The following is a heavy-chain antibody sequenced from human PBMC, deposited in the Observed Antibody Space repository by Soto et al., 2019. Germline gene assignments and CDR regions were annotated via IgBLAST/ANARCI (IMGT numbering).Heavy chain of an antibody. CDR3: ARDPGTTGYSYYGMDV. Sequence: QVQLVQSGAEVKKPGASVKVSCEASGYTFTSYGICWVRQAPGQGHEWMGWISADNGNTNYAQKLQGRVTMTTDTSTRTADMELRSLGSADTAGYYCARDPGTTGYSYYGMDVWGQGTTVTVSS. CDR2: ISADNGNT. J-gene: IGHJ6*02. D-gene: IGHD1-1*01. CDR1: GYTFTSYG. V-gene: IGHV1-18*01.